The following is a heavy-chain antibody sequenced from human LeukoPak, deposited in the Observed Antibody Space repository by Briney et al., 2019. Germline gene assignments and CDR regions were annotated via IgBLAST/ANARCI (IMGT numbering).Heavy chain of an antibody. Sequence: ASVKVSCKASGYTFTGYYMHWVRQAPGQGLEWMGRINPNSGGTNYAQKFQGMVTMTRDTSISTAYMEMSRLRSDDRAVYYCARTWVTMVRGVIRGGPNWFDPWGQGTLVTVSS. CDR3: ARTWVTMVRGVIRGGPNWFDP. D-gene: IGHD3-10*01. V-gene: IGHV1-2*06. J-gene: IGHJ5*02. CDR1: GYTFTGYY. CDR2: INPNSGGT.